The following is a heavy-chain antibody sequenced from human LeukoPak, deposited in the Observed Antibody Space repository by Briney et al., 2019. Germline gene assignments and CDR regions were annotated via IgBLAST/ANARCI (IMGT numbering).Heavy chain of an antibody. CDR3: ARYNYGYDY. D-gene: IGHD5-18*01. J-gene: IGHJ4*02. CDR1: GFTFSNYG. V-gene: IGHV3-30*03. CDR2: ISYDGSNA. Sequence: PGGSLRLSCAASGFTFSNYGMHWVRQAPGKGLEWVALISYDGSNAYYADSVKGRFTMSRDNSKSTLFLQMNSLRAEDTSVYYCARYNYGYDYWGQGALVTVSS.